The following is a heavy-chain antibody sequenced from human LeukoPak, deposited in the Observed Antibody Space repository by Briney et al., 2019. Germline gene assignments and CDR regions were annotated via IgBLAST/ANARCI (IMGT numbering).Heavy chain of an antibody. Sequence: GGSLRLSCAASGFTFSSYSMNWVRQAPGKGLEWVSYISSSSSTIYYADSVKGRFTISRDNAKNSLYLQMNSLRAEDTAVYYCAKDPRRDFWSYDAFDIWGQGTMVTVSS. V-gene: IGHV3-48*04. CDR2: ISSSSSTI. J-gene: IGHJ3*02. D-gene: IGHD3-3*01. CDR3: AKDPRRDFWSYDAFDI. CDR1: GFTFSSYS.